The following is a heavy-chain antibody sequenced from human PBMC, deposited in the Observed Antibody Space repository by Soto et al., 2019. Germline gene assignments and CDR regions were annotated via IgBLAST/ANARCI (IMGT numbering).Heavy chain of an antibody. CDR3: ARSGYYYPLDFDH. D-gene: IGHD3-22*01. J-gene: IGHJ4*02. V-gene: IGHV3-23*01. Sequence: PGGSLRLSCAASGFTFSSSAMSWVRQAPGKGLEWVSAISGSGGSTYYADTVKGRFTVSRDNSKNTLYLQMNSLRAEDTAGYYCARSGYYYPLDFDHWGQGNLVTVSS. CDR1: GFTFSSSA. CDR2: ISGSGGST.